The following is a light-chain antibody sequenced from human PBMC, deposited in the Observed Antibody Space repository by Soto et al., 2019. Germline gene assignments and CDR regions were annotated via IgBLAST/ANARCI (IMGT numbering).Light chain of an antibody. V-gene: IGKV3-15*01. CDR3: QQYNNWPYT. Sequence: EIVMTQSPATLSVSPGERAALSCRASQSVSSNFAWYQRKPGQAPRLLIYDASTRATGIPARFSGSGSGTEFTLTISSLQSEDFAVYYCQQYNNWPYTFGPGTKLEIE. CDR1: QSVSSN. J-gene: IGKJ2*01. CDR2: DAS.